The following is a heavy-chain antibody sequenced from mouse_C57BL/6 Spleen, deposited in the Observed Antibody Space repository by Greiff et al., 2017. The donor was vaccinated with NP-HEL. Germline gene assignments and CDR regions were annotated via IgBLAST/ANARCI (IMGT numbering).Heavy chain of an antibody. CDR1: GYTFTDYY. CDR3: ARSYYGKGENYFDY. CDR2: INPYNGGT. D-gene: IGHD2-10*01. J-gene: IGHJ2*01. Sequence: VQLQQSGPVLVKPGASVKMSCKASGYTFTDYYMNWVKQSHGKSLEWIGVINPYNGGTSYNQKFKGKATLTVYKSSSTAYMELNSLTSEDSAVYYCARSYYGKGENYFDYWGQGTTLTVSS. V-gene: IGHV1-19*01.